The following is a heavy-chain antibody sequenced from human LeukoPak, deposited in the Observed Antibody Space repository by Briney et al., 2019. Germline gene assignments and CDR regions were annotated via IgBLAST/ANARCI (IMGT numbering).Heavy chain of an antibody. V-gene: IGHV3-7*01. D-gene: IGHD4-17*01. CDR2: INQDGGQK. J-gene: IGHJ4*02. CDR3: ATNTRAYAVLLAY. Sequence: GGSLRLSCAASGLTFSSSWMIWARQAPGKGLEWVANINQDGGQKYYLDSVKGRFTISRDNADNSLYLQMDGLRAEDTAVYYCATNTRAYAVLLAYWGQGTLVTVSS. CDR1: GLTFSSSW.